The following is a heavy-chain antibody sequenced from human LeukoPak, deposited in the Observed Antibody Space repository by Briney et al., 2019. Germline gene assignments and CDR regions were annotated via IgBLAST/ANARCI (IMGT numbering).Heavy chain of an antibody. J-gene: IGHJ4*02. CDR2: ISYDGSNK. Sequence: GRSLRLSCAASGFTFSSYAMHRVRQAPGKGLEWVAVISYDGSNKYYADSVKGRFTISRDNSKNTLYLQMNSLRAEDTAVYYCARGQSITMIVVVPYFDYWGQGTLVTVSS. V-gene: IGHV3-30-3*01. D-gene: IGHD3-22*01. CDR3: ARGQSITMIVVVPYFDY. CDR1: GFTFSSYA.